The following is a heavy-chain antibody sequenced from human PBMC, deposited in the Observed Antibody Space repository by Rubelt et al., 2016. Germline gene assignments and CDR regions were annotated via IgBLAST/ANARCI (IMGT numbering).Heavy chain of an antibody. V-gene: IGHV3-9*01. CDR2: ISWNSGNI. J-gene: IGHJ4*02. Sequence: EVHLLESGGGLVQPGGSLRLSCAASGFTFVDYAMHWVRQAPGKGLDWVSSISWNSGNIAYADSVKGRFTIPRDNAQNSRYLQMNSLRAEETAVYYCARGQKRTTMLLFDYWGQGTLVTVSS. D-gene: IGHD4-17*01. CDR3: ARGQKRTTMLLFDY. CDR1: GFTFVDYA.